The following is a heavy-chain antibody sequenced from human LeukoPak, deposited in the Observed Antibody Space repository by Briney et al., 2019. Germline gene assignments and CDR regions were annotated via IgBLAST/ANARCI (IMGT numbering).Heavy chain of an antibody. CDR2: IRSKANSYAT. CDR1: GFTFSGSA. Sequence: PTGGSLRLSCAASGFTFSGSAMYWVRQASGKGLEWVGRIRSKANSYATAYAASVKGRFTISRDDSKNTAYLQMNSLKTEDTAVYYCAKEPPYSGGSYYFDYWGQGILVTVSS. CDR3: AKEPPYSGGSYYFDY. V-gene: IGHV3-73*01. J-gene: IGHJ4*02. D-gene: IGHD6-19*01.